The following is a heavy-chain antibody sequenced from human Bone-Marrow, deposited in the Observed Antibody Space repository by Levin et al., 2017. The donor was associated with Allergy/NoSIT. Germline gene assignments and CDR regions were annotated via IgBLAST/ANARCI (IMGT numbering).Heavy chain of an antibody. J-gene: IGHJ6*03. Sequence: PAGGSLRLSCAASGFTSGSTFNNYAMSWVRQAPGQGLEWVSAIEGSGDSAIYADSVKGRFTVSRDNSKNTLYLQINSLRAEDTAVYYCAKDHYGTRSYYYMDVWGKGTTVTVSS. V-gene: IGHV3-23*01. D-gene: IGHD3-10*01. CDR2: IEGSGDSA. CDR3: AKDHYGTRSYYYMDV. CDR1: GFTSGSTFNNYA.